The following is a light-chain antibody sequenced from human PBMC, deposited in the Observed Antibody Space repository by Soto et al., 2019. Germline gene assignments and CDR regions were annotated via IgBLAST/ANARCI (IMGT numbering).Light chain of an antibody. Sequence: QSALTQPASVSGSLGQSITISCTGTTSDVGGYNFVSWYQHHPGKAPKIIIFDVSDRPSGVSNRFSGSKSGSTASLTISGLQSEDEADYYCSSYTSITTLVFGTGTKVTVL. CDR1: TSDVGGYNF. CDR2: DVS. V-gene: IGLV2-14*01. J-gene: IGLJ1*01. CDR3: SSYTSITTLV.